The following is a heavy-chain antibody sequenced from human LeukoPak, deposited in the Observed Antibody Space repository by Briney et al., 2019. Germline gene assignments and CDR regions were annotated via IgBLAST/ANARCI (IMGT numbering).Heavy chain of an antibody. D-gene: IGHD6-13*01. V-gene: IGHV3-53*01. Sequence: GGSLRLSCAASGFTFSDYYMSWIRQAPGKGLEWVSVIYSGGSTYYADSVKGRFTISRDNSKNTLYLQMNSLRAEDTAVYYCAREAAGPYYFDYWGQGTLVTVSS. CDR3: AREAAGPYYFDY. J-gene: IGHJ4*02. CDR2: IYSGGST. CDR1: GFTFSDYY.